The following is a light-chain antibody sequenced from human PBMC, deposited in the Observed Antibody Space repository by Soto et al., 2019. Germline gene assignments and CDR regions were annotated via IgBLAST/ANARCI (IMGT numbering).Light chain of an antibody. Sequence: EIVLTQSPGTLSLSPGERATLSCRASHSVSSSCLAWYQQKPGQAPRLLIYGATTRATGIPARFSGSGSGTEFTLTISSLQSEDFAVYYCQQYNTWPPETFGQGTKVDIK. CDR2: GAT. CDR1: HSVSSS. V-gene: IGKV3-15*01. J-gene: IGKJ1*01. CDR3: QQYNTWPPET.